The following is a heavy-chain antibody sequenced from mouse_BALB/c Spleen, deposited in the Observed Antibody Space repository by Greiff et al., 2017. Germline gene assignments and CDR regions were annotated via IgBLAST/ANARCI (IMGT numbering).Heavy chain of an antibody. Sequence: EVKLMESGGGLVKPGGSLKLSCAASGFTFSSYAMSWVRQTPEKRLEWVATISSGGSYTYYPDSVKGRFTISRDNAKNTLYLQMSSLRSEDTAMYYCARQRTGPFAYWGQGTLVTVSA. D-gene: IGHD4-1*01. J-gene: IGHJ3*01. V-gene: IGHV5-9-3*01. CDR3: ARQRTGPFAY. CDR1: GFTFSSYA. CDR2: ISSGGSYT.